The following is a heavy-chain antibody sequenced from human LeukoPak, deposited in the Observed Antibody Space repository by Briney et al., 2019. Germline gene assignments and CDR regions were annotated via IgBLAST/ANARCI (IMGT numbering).Heavy chain of an antibody. CDR2: IYTSGST. Sequence: SETLSLTCTVSGGSISSGSYCWSGIRQPAGKGLEWIGRIYTSGSTNYNPSLKSRVTISVDTSKNQFSLKLSSVTAADTAVYYCARGGYSYGDDYWGQGTLVTVSS. J-gene: IGHJ4*02. CDR1: GGSISSGSYC. V-gene: IGHV4-61*02. CDR3: ARGGYSYGDDY. D-gene: IGHD5-18*01.